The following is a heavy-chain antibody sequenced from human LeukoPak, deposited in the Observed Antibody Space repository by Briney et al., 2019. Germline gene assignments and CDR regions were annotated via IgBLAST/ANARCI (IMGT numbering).Heavy chain of an antibody. CDR1: GGSISSSSNY. D-gene: IGHD6-19*01. Sequence: SETLSLTCTVSGGSISSSSNYWGWVRQPPGKGLEWIGLINYSGSTYYNSSLKSRVTISVDTSKNRFSLNLRAVTAADTAVYYCARRADSGWHFDYWGQGTLVTVSS. CDR2: INYSGST. J-gene: IGHJ4*02. CDR3: ARRADSGWHFDY. V-gene: IGHV4-39*01.